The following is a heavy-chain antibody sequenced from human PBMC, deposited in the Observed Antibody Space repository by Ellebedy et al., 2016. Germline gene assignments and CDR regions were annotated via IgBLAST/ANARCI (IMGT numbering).Heavy chain of an antibody. J-gene: IGHJ4*02. CDR1: GFTFSSYA. V-gene: IGHV3-23*01. CDR3: ARGRGSYNFDY. D-gene: IGHD3-10*01. CDR2: ISASGDNT. Sequence: GESLKISXAASGFTFSSYAMNWVRQAPGKGLEWVSAISASGDNTYYADSVKGRLTISRDNSRNTLYLQMNSLRAEDTALYYCARGRGSYNFDYWGQGTLVIVSS.